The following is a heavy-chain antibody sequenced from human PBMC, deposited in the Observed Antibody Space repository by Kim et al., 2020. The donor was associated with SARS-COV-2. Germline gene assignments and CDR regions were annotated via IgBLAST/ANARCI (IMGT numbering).Heavy chain of an antibody. CDR3: ARNPERTGWFDP. V-gene: IGHV1-8*01. Sequence: SYAQKSQGRVTMTRDTSINTAYMELRALASEDTDVYYCARNPERTGWFDPWGPGTLVTVSS. J-gene: IGHJ5*02.